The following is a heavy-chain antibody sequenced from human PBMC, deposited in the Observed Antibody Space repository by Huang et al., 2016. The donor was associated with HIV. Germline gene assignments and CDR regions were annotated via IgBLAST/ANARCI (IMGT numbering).Heavy chain of an antibody. CDR2: NNPDVEST. CDR3: AREGQGYAMDV. Sequence: QVQLVQSGAEVKKPGASVKVSCKPSGYTFTSYSIRWVRQGPGQGLEWIGINNPDVESTSYAPKFQGRVTMTSDTSTSTVYMELSSLRSEDTAMYYCAREGQGYAMDVWGQGTTVTVSS. J-gene: IGHJ6*02. CDR1: GYTFTSYS. V-gene: IGHV1-46*01.